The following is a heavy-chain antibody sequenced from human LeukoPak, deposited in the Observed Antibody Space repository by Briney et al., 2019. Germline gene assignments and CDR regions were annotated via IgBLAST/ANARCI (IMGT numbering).Heavy chain of an antibody. CDR1: AGSIRSYH. Sequence: SETLSLTCAVSAGSIRSYHWNWIRQPPGKGLEWIGYIYYSGSTNYNPSLKSRVTISVDTSKNQFSLKLSSVTAADTAVYYCARQMGGGGSYYFDYWGQGTLVTVSS. V-gene: IGHV4-59*08. D-gene: IGHD1-26*01. CDR3: ARQMGGGGSYYFDY. CDR2: IYYSGST. J-gene: IGHJ4*02.